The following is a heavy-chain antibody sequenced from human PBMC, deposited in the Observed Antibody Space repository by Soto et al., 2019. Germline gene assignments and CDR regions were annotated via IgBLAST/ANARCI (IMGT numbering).Heavy chain of an antibody. J-gene: IGHJ6*02. CDR2: INQDGSEK. V-gene: IGHV3-7*01. Sequence: EVQLVESGGGLVKPGGSLRLSCVASGFSFRSYWMTWVRQAPGKGLDWVANINQDGSEKYYVDSVKGRFNFSRYNANNSVYLQMNSLRVEDTAVYYCARAHPSNTYYAMDVWGHGTTVTVSS. CDR1: GFSFRSYW. D-gene: IGHD3-3*02. CDR3: ARAHPSNTYYAMDV.